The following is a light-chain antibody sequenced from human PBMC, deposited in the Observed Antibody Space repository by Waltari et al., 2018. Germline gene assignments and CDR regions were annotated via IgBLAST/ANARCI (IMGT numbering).Light chain of an antibody. CDR1: SSDVGGYNS. J-gene: IGLJ2*01. Sequence: QSALTQPASVSGSPGQSITISCTGTSSDVGGYNSVSWYQRHPGRAPKVIISDVSDRPSGVYKRCPGSDAGNTASLTISGLQAEDEADYYCSSYTSSTTLVFGGGTKVTVL. CDR2: DVS. CDR3: SSYTSSTTLV. V-gene: IGLV2-14*03.